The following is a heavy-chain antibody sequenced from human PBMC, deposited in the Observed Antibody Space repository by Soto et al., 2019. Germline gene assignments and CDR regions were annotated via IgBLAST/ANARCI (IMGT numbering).Heavy chain of an antibody. CDR1: GGSISSSSYF. CDR3: ARDLWGYCGTDCYPLDV. Sequence: SETLSLTCTVSGGSISSSSYFWGWIRQPPGKGLEWIGSIYYSGSTYYNPSLKSRVTISVDTSKNQFSLKLNAVTAADTAVYYCARDLWGYCGTDCYPLDVWGQGTTVTVSS. J-gene: IGHJ6*02. D-gene: IGHD2-21*02. V-gene: IGHV4-39*07. CDR2: IYYSGST.